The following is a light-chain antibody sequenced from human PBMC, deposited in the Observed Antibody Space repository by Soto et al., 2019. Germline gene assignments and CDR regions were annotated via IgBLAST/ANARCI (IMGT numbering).Light chain of an antibody. CDR3: QSYDSSLSGSVV. V-gene: IGLV2-14*02. J-gene: IGLJ2*01. CDR2: EGS. CDR1: SSDVGSYNL. Sequence: QSVLTQPASVSGSPGQSITISCTGTSSDVGSYNLVSWYQQHPGKAPKLMIYEGSKRPSGVSNRFSGSKSGTSASLAITGLQAEDEADYYCQSYDSSLSGSVVFGGGTKLTVL.